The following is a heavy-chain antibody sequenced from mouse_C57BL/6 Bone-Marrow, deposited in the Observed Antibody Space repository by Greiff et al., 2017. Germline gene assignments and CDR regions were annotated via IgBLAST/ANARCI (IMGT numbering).Heavy chain of an antibody. D-gene: IGHD4-1*01. V-gene: IGHV2-6-1*01. CDR2: VWSDGST. Sequence: QVQLQQSRPGLVAPSQSLSITCTVSGFSLTSYGVHWVRQPPGKGLEWLVVVWSDGSTTSNSDLKSRLSIIKDNAKSQVFLQMNRLQTDDTAMYYCARHGVNWDWYFDVWGTGTTVTVSS. CDR3: ARHGVNWDWYFDV. J-gene: IGHJ1*03. CDR1: GFSLTSYG.